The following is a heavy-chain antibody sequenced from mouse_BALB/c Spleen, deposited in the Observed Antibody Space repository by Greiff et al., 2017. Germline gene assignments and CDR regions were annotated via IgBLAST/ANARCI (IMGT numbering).Heavy chain of an antibody. J-gene: IGHJ2*01. V-gene: IGHV3-2*02. CDR1: GYSITSDYA. CDR3: ARGGRDDYFDY. Sequence: VQLKESGPGLVKPSQSLSLTCTVTGYSITSDYAWNWIRQFPGNKLEWMGYISYSGSTSYNPSLKSRISITRDTSKNQFFLQLNSVTTEDTATYYCARGGRDDYFDYWGQGTTLTVSS. D-gene: IGHD3-3*01. CDR2: ISYSGST.